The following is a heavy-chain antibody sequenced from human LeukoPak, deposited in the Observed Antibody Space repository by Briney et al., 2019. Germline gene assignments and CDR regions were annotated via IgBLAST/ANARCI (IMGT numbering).Heavy chain of an antibody. CDR2: IHPGDSNI. CDR1: EYSFTSYW. CDR3: ARQTPNQYGMDV. Sequence: GESLKISCKGFEYSFTSYWIGWVRQMPGKGPEWMGSIHPGDSNIRYSPSFQGQITISADKSISTAYLQWSSLKASDTAMYYCARQTPNQYGMDVWGTGTTVTVSS. V-gene: IGHV5-51*01. J-gene: IGHJ6*04. D-gene: IGHD2-15*01.